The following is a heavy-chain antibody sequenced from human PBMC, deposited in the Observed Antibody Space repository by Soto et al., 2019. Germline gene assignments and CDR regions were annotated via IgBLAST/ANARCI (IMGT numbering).Heavy chain of an antibody. CDR3: ARGDYGTGGYPFPYFDY. V-gene: IGHV1-2*02. Sequence: HEHLVQSGAEVKRPGASLKVSCKASGYSFTGYYIHWVRQAPGQGLEWMRWINPDSGATNYAQNFQDRVTLTSDTSISTASMALTSLTSDDPAVYYCARGDYGTGGYPFPYFDYWGQGTLVIVSS. J-gene: IGHJ4*02. CDR1: GYSFTGYY. D-gene: IGHD2-8*02. CDR2: INPDSGAT.